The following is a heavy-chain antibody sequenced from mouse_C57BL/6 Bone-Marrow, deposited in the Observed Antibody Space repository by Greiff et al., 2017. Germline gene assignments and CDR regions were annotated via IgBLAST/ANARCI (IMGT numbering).Heavy chain of an antibody. CDR3: ARYDYGWFAY. Sequence: VQLQQSGAELARPGASVKLSCKASGYTFTSYGISWVKQRTGQGLEWIGEIYPRSGNTYYNEKFKGKATLTADKASSTASMELLSLTSEDSAGYFCARYDYGWFAYWGQETLVTVSA. D-gene: IGHD2-4*01. CDR1: GYTFTSYG. V-gene: IGHV1-81*01. J-gene: IGHJ3*01. CDR2: IYPRSGNT.